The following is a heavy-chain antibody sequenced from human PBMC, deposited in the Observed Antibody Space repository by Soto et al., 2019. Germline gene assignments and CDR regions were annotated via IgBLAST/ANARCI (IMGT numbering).Heavy chain of an antibody. CDR3: ARPFDTSGWNDY. V-gene: IGHV5-51*01. D-gene: IGHD6-19*01. J-gene: IGHJ4*02. CDR2: IYPEDSDT. Sequence: PGESLKISCKVSGYSFTTYWIGWVRQMPGKGLECMGIIYPEDSDTRYSPSFRGQVTISADKSISTAYLQWSSLKASDTAMYYCARPFDTSGWNDYWGQGTLVTVSS. CDR1: GYSFTTYW.